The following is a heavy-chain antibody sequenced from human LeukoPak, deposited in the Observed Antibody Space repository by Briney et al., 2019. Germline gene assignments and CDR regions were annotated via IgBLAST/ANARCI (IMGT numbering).Heavy chain of an antibody. CDR3: ARPLDYDILTGYCPFGY. V-gene: IGHV1-69*13. CDR1: GGTFSSYA. J-gene: IGHJ4*02. CDR2: IIPIFGTA. Sequence: SVKVSCKASGGTFSSYAIRWVRQAPGQGLEWMGGIIPIFGTANYAQKFQGRVTITADESTSTAYMELSSLRSEDTAVYYCARPLDYDILTGYCPFGYWGQGTLVTVSS. D-gene: IGHD3-9*01.